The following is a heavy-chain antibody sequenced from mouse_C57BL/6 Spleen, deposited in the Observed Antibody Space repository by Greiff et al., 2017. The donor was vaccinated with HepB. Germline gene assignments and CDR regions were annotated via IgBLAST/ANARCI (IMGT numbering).Heavy chain of an antibody. J-gene: IGHJ4*01. CDR1: GYTFTDYN. D-gene: IGHD1-2*01. CDR2: INPNNGGT. CDR3: ARGISTAGYYAMDY. Sequence: EVQLQQSGPELVKPGASVKIPCKASGYTFTDYNMDWVKQSHGKSLEWIGDINPNNGGTIYNQKFKGKCTLTVDKSSSTAYRELRSLTSGDTAVDYCARGISTAGYYAMDYWSQGTSVTVSS. V-gene: IGHV1-18*01.